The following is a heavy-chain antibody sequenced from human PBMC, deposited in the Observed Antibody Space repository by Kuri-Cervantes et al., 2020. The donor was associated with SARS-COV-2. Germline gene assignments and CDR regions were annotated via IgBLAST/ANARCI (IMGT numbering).Heavy chain of an antibody. CDR3: TSHDFWSGIFFDY. V-gene: IGHV3-49*04. CDR2: IRSKAYGGTT. J-gene: IGHJ4*02. D-gene: IGHD3-3*01. CDR1: GFTLGDYA. Sequence: GESLKISCTASGFTLGDYAMSWVRQAPGKGLEWVGFIRSKAYGGTTEYAASVKGRFTISRDDSKSIAYLQMNSLKTEDTAVYYCTSHDFWSGIFFDYWGQGTLVTVSS.